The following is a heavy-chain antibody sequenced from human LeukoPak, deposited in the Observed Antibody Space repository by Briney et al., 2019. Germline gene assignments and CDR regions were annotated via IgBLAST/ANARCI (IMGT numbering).Heavy chain of an antibody. Sequence: SVKVSCKACGGTFSSYAISWLRQAPGQGLEWMGGIIPIFGTANYAQKFQGRVTITADESTSTAYMELSSLRSEDTAVYYCARADIVVVPAAGTYYYYYGMDVWGKGTTVTVSS. J-gene: IGHJ6*04. CDR3: ARADIVVVPAAGTYYYYYGMDV. V-gene: IGHV1-69*13. D-gene: IGHD2-2*01. CDR1: GGTFSSYA. CDR2: IIPIFGTA.